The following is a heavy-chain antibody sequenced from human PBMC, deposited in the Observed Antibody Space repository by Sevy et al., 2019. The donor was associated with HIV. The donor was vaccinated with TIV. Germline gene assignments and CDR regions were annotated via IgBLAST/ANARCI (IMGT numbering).Heavy chain of an antibody. CDR2: ISWNGADI. V-gene: IGHV3-9*01. CDR1: NLTFEDYA. J-gene: IGHJ6*02. CDR3: AKGQQLITQSESYFYYGMNV. Sequence: GGSLRLSCAASNLTFEDYAMHWVRRAPGKGLEWVSGISWNGADIGFAASVKGRFTISRDNAKSSVYLQINSLTPEDTGVYYCAKGQQLITQSESYFYYGMNVWGQGTTVTVSS. D-gene: IGHD6-13*01.